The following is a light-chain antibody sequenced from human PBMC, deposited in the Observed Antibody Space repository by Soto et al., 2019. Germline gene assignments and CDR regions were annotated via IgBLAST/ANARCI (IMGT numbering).Light chain of an antibody. CDR2: AAS. CDR3: QQYNTYPWT. V-gene: IGKV1-16*01. J-gene: IGKJ1*01. Sequence: DIQMTQSPSLLSASVGDRVTITCRASQDITNYLAWFQQKPGKAPQSLIYAASRLQSGVPSRFSASRSGTDFTLTISSLQPEDFATYYCQQYNTYPWTFGQGTKVEIK. CDR1: QDITNY.